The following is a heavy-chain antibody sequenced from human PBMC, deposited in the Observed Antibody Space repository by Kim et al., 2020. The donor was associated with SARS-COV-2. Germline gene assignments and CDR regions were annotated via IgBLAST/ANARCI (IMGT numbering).Heavy chain of an antibody. V-gene: IGHV1-18*01. D-gene: IGHD3-10*01. CDR3: ARDPDGSGSYLAFYYYGMDV. CDR1: GYTFTSYG. Sequence: ASVKVSCKASGYTFTSYGISWVRQAPGQGLEWMGWISAYNGNTNYAQKLQGRVTMTTDTSTSTAYMELRSLRSDDTAVYYCARDPDGSGSYLAFYYYGMDVWGQGTTVTVSS. J-gene: IGHJ6*02. CDR2: ISAYNGNT.